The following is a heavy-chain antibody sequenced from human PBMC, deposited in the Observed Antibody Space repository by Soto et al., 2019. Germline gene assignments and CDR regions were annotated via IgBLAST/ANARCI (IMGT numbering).Heavy chain of an antibody. J-gene: IGHJ3*02. CDR3: ARARGGAAREKRGADAFDI. Sequence: QVQLQESGPGLVKPSETLSLTCTVSGGSISSYYWSWIRQPAGKGLEWIGRIYTSGSTNYNPSLKSRVTMSVDTSKNQFSLKRSSVTAADTAVYYCARARGGAAREKRGADAFDIWGQGTMVTVSS. CDR1: GGSISSYY. CDR2: IYTSGST. D-gene: IGHD6-6*01. V-gene: IGHV4-4*07.